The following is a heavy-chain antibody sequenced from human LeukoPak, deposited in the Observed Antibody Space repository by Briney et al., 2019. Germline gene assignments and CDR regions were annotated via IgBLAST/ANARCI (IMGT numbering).Heavy chain of an antibody. V-gene: IGHV4-34*01. CDR1: GGSFSGYY. Sequence: PSETLSLTCAVYGGSFSGYYWSWIRQPPGKGLEWIGEINHSGSTNYNPSLKSRVTISVDTSKNQFSLKLSSVTAADTAVYYCARGMVRGVGVDYWGQGTLVTVSS. CDR3: ARGMVRGVGVDY. J-gene: IGHJ4*02. D-gene: IGHD3-10*01. CDR2: INHSGST.